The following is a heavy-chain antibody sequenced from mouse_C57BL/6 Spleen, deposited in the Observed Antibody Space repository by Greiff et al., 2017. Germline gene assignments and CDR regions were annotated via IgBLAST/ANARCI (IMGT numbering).Heavy chain of an antibody. J-gene: IGHJ2*01. CDR2: INPSSGYT. V-gene: IGHV1-7*01. CDR1: GYTFTSYW. Sequence: VQLQQSGAELAKPGASVKLSCKASGYTFTSYWMHWVKQRPGQGLEWLGYINPSSGYTKYDQKFKDKATLTADKSSSTAYMQLSSLTYEDSAVYYCARLGTTVVAGDYFDYWGQGTTLTVSS. CDR3: ARLGTTVVAGDYFDY. D-gene: IGHD1-1*01.